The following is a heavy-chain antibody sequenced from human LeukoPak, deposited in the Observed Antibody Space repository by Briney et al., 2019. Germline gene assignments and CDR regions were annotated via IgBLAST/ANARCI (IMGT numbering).Heavy chain of an antibody. CDR1: GGSFSGYY. V-gene: IGHV4-34*01. Sequence: SETLSLTCAAYGGSFSGYYWGWIRQPPGKGLEWIGEINHSGSTNYNPSLKSRVTISVHTSKNQFSLKLSSVTAADTAVYYCARGWTWIQLWFDYWGQGTLVTVSS. CDR3: ARGWTWIQLWFDY. J-gene: IGHJ4*02. D-gene: IGHD5-18*01. CDR2: INHSGST.